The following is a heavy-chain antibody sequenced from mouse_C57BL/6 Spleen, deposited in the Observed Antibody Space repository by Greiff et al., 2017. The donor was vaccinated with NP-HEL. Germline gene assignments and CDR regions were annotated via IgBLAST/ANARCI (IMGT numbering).Heavy chain of an antibody. V-gene: IGHV1-82*01. CDR2: IYPGDGDT. D-gene: IGHD2-12*01. CDR3: AREVYSHPDY. Sequence: VQLVESGPELVKPGASVKISCKASGYAFSSSWMNWVKQRPGKGLEWIGRIYPGDGDTNYNGKFKGKAKLTADKSSSTAYMQLSRLTSEDSAVYFCAREVYSHPDYWGQGTTLTVSS. J-gene: IGHJ2*01. CDR1: GYAFSSSW.